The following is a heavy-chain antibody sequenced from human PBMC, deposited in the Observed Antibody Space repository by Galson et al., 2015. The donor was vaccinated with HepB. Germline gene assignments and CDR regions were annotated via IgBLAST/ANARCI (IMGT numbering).Heavy chain of an antibody. Sequence: SLRLSCAASTFIFSTYSMDWVRQAPGKGLEWVSSISGSGIGTYSTDSVKGRFTISRDNSKNSLYLQMNSLRAEDTALYYCAKDMGYDSSGPDYWGQGTLVTVSS. D-gene: IGHD3-22*01. J-gene: IGHJ4*02. V-gene: IGHV3-21*04. CDR1: TFIFSTYS. CDR2: ISGSGIGT. CDR3: AKDMGYDSSGPDY.